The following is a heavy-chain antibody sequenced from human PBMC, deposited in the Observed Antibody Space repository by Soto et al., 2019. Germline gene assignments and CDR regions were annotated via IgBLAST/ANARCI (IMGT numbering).Heavy chain of an antibody. J-gene: IGHJ4*02. CDR3: AKGLLYDDYVGY. V-gene: IGHV3-30*18. CDR2: ISYDGSNK. CDR1: GFTFSSYG. D-gene: IGHD2-21*02. Sequence: PGGSLRLSCAASGFTFSSYGMHWVRQAPGERLEWGSVISYDGSNKYYADSVKGRFTISRDNSKNTLYLQMNSLRAEDTAVYYCAKGLLYDDYVGYGGQGTLVNVSS.